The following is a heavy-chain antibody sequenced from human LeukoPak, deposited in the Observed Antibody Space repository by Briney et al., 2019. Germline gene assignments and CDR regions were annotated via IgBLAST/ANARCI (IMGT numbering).Heavy chain of an antibody. V-gene: IGHV2-5*02. CDR2: IYWDDDK. CDR3: AHRRDFWSGYYWDNWFDP. D-gene: IGHD3-3*01. CDR1: GFSLSTSGVG. J-gene: IGHJ5*02. Sequence: SGPTLVKPTQTITLNCTFSGFSLSTSGVGVGWVRQPPGKALEWLALIYWDDDKRYSPYLKSRLTITKDTSKNQVVLTITNMDPVDTATYYCAHRRDFWSGYYWDNWFDPWGQGTLVTVSS.